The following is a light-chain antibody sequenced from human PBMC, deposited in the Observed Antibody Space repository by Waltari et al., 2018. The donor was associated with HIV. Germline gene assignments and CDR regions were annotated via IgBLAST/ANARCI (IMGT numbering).Light chain of an antibody. J-gene: IGLJ2*01. CDR2: RND. Sequence: SVLTQPPSASGTPGQRVTISCSGSSSNLGSNYVFWYQQVPGTAPKLLFYRNDQRPSGVPDRFSGSTSGTSASLAISGLRPEDEADYYCATWDDSLSGVLFGGGTKLTVL. CDR1: SSNLGSNY. CDR3: ATWDDSLSGVL. V-gene: IGLV1-47*01.